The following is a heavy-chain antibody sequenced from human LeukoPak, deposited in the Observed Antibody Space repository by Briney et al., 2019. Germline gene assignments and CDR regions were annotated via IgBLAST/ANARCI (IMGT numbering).Heavy chain of an antibody. V-gene: IGHV3-30*02. D-gene: IGHD1-26*01. CDR1: GFTFNAFG. J-gene: IGHJ4*02. CDR2: IRYDGNDK. CDR3: VKRGATVRRTYFFDS. Sequence: SGGSLRLSCVASGFTFNAFGMHWVRQALGKGLEWVAFIRYDGNDKYYSGSVEGRFTISRDNPKNTLYLQMNSLRVEDTSFYYCVKRGATVRRTYFFDSWGQGALVTVSS.